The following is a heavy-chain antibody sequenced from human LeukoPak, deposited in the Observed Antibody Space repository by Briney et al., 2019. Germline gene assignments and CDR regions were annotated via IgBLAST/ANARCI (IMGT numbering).Heavy chain of an antibody. J-gene: IGHJ4*02. CDR3: ARGVEPLAANTLAY. Sequence: PGGSLRLSCAASGFTVITNDMTLVRQAPGKGLEWVSVLYSDGNTKYADSVQGRFTNSRDNSKNTLYLEMNSLSPDDTAVYYCARGVEPLAANTLAYWGQGTLVTVSS. CDR1: GFTVITND. CDR2: LYSDGNT. D-gene: IGHD1-14*01. V-gene: IGHV3-53*01.